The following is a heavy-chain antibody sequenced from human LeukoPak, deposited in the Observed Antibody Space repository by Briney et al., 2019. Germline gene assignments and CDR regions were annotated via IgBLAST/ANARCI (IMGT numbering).Heavy chain of an antibody. Sequence: SETLSLTCTVSGYSISSGYYWGWIRQPPGKGLEWIGSIYQSGSTYCNPSLKSRVTISVDTSKNQFSLKLSSVTAADTAVYYCARAASGSGWYWFDPWGQGTLVTVSS. CDR2: IYQSGST. CDR1: GYSISSGYY. V-gene: IGHV4-38-2*02. J-gene: IGHJ5*02. D-gene: IGHD6-19*01. CDR3: ARAASGSGWYWFDP.